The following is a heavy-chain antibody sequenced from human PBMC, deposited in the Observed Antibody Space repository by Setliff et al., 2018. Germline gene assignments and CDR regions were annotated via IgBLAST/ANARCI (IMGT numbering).Heavy chain of an antibody. D-gene: IGHD3-3*01. J-gene: IGHJ6*03. CDR3: ARVTGFSYMDV. CDR2: ISDSGST. V-gene: IGHV4-4*02. Sequence: KTSETLSLTCSVSGHSIHISPWWSWVRQSPGKGLEWIGEISDSGSTNYNPSLKSPATISVDTAKNQISLRLSSVTAADTAVYFCARVTGFSYMDVWGKGTTVTVSS. CDR1: GHSIHISPW.